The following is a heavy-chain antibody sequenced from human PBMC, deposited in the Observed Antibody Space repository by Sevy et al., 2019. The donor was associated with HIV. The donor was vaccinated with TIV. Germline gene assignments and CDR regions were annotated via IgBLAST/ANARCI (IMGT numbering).Heavy chain of an antibody. V-gene: IGHV4-31*03. Sequence: SETLSLTCTVSGGSISSGGYYWSWIRQHPGKGLEWIRYIYYSGSTYYNPSLKSRVTISVDTSKNQFSLKLSSVTAADTAVYYCARGGVEQQLVHDAFDIWGQGTMVTVSS. J-gene: IGHJ3*02. CDR2: IYYSGST. D-gene: IGHD6-13*01. CDR1: GGSISSGGYY. CDR3: ARGGVEQQLVHDAFDI.